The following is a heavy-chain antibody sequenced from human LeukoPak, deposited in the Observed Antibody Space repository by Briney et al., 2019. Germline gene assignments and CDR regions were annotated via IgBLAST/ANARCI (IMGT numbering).Heavy chain of an antibody. Sequence: ASVKVSCKVSGGTFSSYAISWVQQAPGQGLEWMGRIIPIFGIANYAQKFQGRVTITADKSTSTAYMELSSLRSEDTAVYYCAVRKGEAVAGTGINWFDPWGQGTLVTVSS. D-gene: IGHD6-19*01. V-gene: IGHV1-69*04. CDR1: GGTFSSYA. CDR2: IIPIFGIA. J-gene: IGHJ5*02. CDR3: AVRKGEAVAGTGINWFDP.